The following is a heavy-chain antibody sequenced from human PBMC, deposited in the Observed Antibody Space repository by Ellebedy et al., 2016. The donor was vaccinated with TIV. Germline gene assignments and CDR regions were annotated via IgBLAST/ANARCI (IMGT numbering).Heavy chain of an antibody. D-gene: IGHD6-19*01. CDR2: ISGSGGST. CDR3: VRDPAPHTSGWYYFDY. J-gene: IGHJ4*02. Sequence: GESLKISXAASGFTFSSYAMSWVRQAPGKGLEWVSAISGSGGSTYYADSVKGRFTISRDNSKNTLYLQMNSLRAEDTAVYYCVRDPAPHTSGWYYFDYWGQGTLVTVSS. V-gene: IGHV3-23*01. CDR1: GFTFSSYA.